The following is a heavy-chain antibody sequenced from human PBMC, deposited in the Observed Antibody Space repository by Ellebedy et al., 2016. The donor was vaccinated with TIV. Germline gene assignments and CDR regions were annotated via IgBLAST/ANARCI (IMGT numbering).Heavy chain of an antibody. D-gene: IGHD1-26*01. CDR2: VRYSGST. CDR1: DGSISSYY. J-gene: IGHJ4*02. V-gene: IGHV4-59*01. Sequence: MPSETLSLTCTISDGSISSYYWSWIRQSPGKGLEWIGSVRYSGSTNYNPSFQSRVTTSLDMSKNQFSLRLSSVTAADTAVYYCARALGTTILFYFDYWGQGSLVTVSS. CDR3: ARALGTTILFYFDY.